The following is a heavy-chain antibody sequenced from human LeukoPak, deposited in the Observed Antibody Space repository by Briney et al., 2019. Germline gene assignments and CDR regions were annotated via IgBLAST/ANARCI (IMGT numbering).Heavy chain of an antibody. CDR1: GGSIGSSSYY. Sequence: SETLSLTCTVSGGSIGSSSYYWGWIRQPPGKGLEWIGSIYHSGSTYYNPSLKSRVTIPVDTSKNQFSLKLSSVTAADTAVYYCASTYYYDSSGYYSQLNWFDPWGQGTLVTVSS. CDR3: ASTYYYDSSGYYSQLNWFDP. J-gene: IGHJ5*02. D-gene: IGHD3-22*01. CDR2: IYHSGST. V-gene: IGHV4-39*07.